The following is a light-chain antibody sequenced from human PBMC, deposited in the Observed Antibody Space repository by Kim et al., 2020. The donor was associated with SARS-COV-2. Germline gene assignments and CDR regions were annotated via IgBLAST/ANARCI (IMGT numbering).Light chain of an antibody. J-gene: IGLJ1*01. CDR2: YDR. CDR1: NIGNKK. CDR3: QVWDSSNDHYV. V-gene: IGLV3-21*04. Sequence: APVKTAMITCGGDNIGNKKVPWYQQKPGQAPVLVIYYDRDRPSGIPERFSGSNSGNTATLTISRVEAGDEADYYCQVWDSSNDHYVFGTGTKVTVL.